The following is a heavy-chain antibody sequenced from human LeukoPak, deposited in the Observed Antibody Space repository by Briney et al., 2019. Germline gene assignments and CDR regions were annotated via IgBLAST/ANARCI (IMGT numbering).Heavy chain of an antibody. J-gene: IGHJ5*02. D-gene: IGHD2-2*02. CDR1: GGSFSGFY. V-gene: IGHV4-34*01. CDR3: ARSSPGAFYPYCSSTSCYSWFDP. CDR2: INDSGST. Sequence: SETLSLTCAVYGGSFSGFYWSWIRQPPGKGLEWIGEINDSGSTNYNPSLKSPFTISLDTSKNQFSLKLSSVTAADTAVYYCARSSPGAFYPYCSSTSCYSWFDPWGQGTLVTVSS.